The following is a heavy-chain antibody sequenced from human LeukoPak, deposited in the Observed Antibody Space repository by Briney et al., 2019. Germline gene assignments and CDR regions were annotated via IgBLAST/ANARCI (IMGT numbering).Heavy chain of an antibody. Sequence: ASVKVSCKASGYTFTSYGVSWVRQAPGQGLEWMGWISGYNGNTNYAQKLQGRVTMTTDTSTSTAYMELRSLRSDDTAVYYCARVDALYSSSWYGVDVWGQGTTVTVSS. CDR2: ISGYNGNT. CDR3: ARVDALYSSSWYGVDV. J-gene: IGHJ6*02. D-gene: IGHD6-13*01. CDR1: GYTFTSYG. V-gene: IGHV1-18*01.